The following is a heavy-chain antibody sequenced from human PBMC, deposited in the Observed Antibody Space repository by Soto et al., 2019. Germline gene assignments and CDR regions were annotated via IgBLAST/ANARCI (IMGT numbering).Heavy chain of an antibody. Sequence: PGGSLRLSCAASGFTFSSYAMSWVRQAPGKGLEWVSGIGGSGDSTYYADSVKGRFTISRDNSKSTLYLQMNSLRAEDTAIYSCTKARESRYHLKEALDYGGQGTLVTVSS. CDR2: IGGSGDST. J-gene: IGHJ4*02. CDR3: TKARESRYHLKEALDY. D-gene: IGHD1-26*01. CDR1: GFTFSSYA. V-gene: IGHV3-23*01.